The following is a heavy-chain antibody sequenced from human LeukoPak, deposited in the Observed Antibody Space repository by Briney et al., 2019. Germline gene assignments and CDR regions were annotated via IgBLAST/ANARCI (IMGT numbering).Heavy chain of an antibody. D-gene: IGHD5-18*01. J-gene: IGHJ4*02. CDR2: ISSSGSTI. Sequence: GGSLRLSCAASGFTFSDYYMSWIRQAPGKGLEWVSYISSSGSTIYYADSVKGRFTISRDNSKNTLYLQMNSLRAEDTAVYYCARTPLGLWYSYGYFDYWGQGTLVTVSS. CDR3: ARTPLGLWYSYGYFDY. CDR1: GFTFSDYY. V-gene: IGHV3-11*01.